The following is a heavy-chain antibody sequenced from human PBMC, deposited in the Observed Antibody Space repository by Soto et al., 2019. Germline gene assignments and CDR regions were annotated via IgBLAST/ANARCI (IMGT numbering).Heavy chain of an antibody. Sequence: KASETLSLTCTVSGDSISSYYWSWIRQPPGKGLEWIGYIYYSGSTNYNPSLKSRVTISVDMSKNQFSLKLSSVTAADTAVYYCAMSSFEAAAQIDYWGQGTLVTVSS. J-gene: IGHJ4*02. D-gene: IGHD2-2*01. CDR3: AMSSFEAAAQIDY. CDR1: GDSISSYY. CDR2: IYYSGST. V-gene: IGHV4-59*01.